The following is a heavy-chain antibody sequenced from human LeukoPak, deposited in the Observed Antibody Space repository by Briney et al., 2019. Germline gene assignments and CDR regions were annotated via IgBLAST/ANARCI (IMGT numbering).Heavy chain of an antibody. D-gene: IGHD2-21*02. J-gene: IGHJ4*02. CDR1: GGSISSSSYY. V-gene: IGHV4-39*07. Sequence: PSETLSLTCTVSGGSISSSSYYWGWIRQPPGKGLEWIGSIYYSGSTYYNPSLKSRVTISVDTSKNQFSLKLSSVTAADTAVYYCARGGAYCGGDCYWRYFDYWGQGTLVTVSS. CDR3: ARGGAYCGGDCYWRYFDY. CDR2: IYYSGST.